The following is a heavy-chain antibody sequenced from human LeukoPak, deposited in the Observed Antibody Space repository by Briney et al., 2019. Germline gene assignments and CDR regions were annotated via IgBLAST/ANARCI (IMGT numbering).Heavy chain of an antibody. CDR1: GFTSTNYA. D-gene: IGHD2-8*01. CDR3: ARQRVGYFRS. Sequence: GGSLRLSCAASGFTSTNYAMNWVRQAPGKGLEWVSVLIGSSGSTDYADSVKGRFTMSRDNSKNTVFLQMNSLRTEDTAVYYCARQRVGYFRSWGQGTLVTVSS. V-gene: IGHV3-23*01. CDR2: LIGSSGST. J-gene: IGHJ5*02.